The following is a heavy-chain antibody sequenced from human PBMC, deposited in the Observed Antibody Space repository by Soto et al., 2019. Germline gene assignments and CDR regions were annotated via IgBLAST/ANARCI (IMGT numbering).Heavy chain of an antibody. CDR3: ARDGVVPAAIWSRGNDEEDYYGMDV. J-gene: IGHJ6*02. V-gene: IGHV3-21*01. Sequence: GGSLRLSCAASGFTFSSYSMNWVRQSPGKGLEWVSSISSSSSSYIYYADSVKGRFTISRDNAKNSLYLQMNSLRAEDTAVYYCARDGVVPAAIWSRGNDEEDYYGMDVWGQGTTVTVSS. CDR2: ISSSSSSYI. D-gene: IGHD2-2*02. CDR1: GFTFSSYS.